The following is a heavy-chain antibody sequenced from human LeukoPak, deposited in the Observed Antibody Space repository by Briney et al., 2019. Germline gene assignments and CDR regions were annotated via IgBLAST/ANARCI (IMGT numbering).Heavy chain of an antibody. D-gene: IGHD1-1*01. Sequence: ASVKVSCKASGYTFTTYAMHWVRQAPGQRLEWMGWINAGNDNTKYSQKFQGRVTITRDTSASTAYMELSSLRSEDTAVYYCARAGFRYLYGMDVWGQGTAVTVSS. V-gene: IGHV1-3*01. CDR1: GYTFTTYA. CDR2: INAGNDNT. CDR3: ARAGFRYLYGMDV. J-gene: IGHJ6*02.